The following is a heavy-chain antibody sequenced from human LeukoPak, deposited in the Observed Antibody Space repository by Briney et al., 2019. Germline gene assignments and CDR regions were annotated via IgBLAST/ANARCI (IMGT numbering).Heavy chain of an antibody. CDR1: GGTFSSYA. D-gene: IGHD6-6*01. J-gene: IGHJ4*02. V-gene: IGHV1-69*13. CDR2: IIPIFGTA. CDR3: ARGHSSSSGVDY. Sequence: GASVMVSCKASGGTFSSYAISWVRQAPGQGLEWMGGIIPIFGTANYAQKFQGRVTITADESTSTAYMELSSLRSEDTAVYYCARGHSSSSGVDYWGQGTLVTVSS.